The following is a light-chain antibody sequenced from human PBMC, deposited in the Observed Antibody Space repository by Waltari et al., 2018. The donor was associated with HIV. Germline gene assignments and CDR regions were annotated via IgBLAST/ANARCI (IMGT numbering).Light chain of an antibody. V-gene: IGKV1-5*03. Sequence: DIQMTQSPSSLSASVGDRVTITCRASQSISSWLAWYQQRPGKAPNLLIYEASTLQSGVPDRFSGSGSGTDFTLTISSLHAEDVAVYYCQQYYSPLYSFGQGTKLEIK. CDR3: QQYYSPLYS. J-gene: IGKJ2*03. CDR1: QSISSW. CDR2: EAS.